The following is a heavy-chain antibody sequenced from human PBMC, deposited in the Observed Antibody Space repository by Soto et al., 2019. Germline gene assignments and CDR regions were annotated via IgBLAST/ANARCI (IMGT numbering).Heavy chain of an antibody. CDR1: GYTFTGYY. Sequence: GASVKVSCKASGYTFTGYYMHWVRQAPGQGLEWMGWINPNSGGTNYAQKFQGWVTMTRDTSISTAYMELSRLRSDDTAVYYCARDSVSPLVASHYYYGMDVWGQGTTVTVSS. CDR3: ARDSVSPLVASHYYYGMDV. V-gene: IGHV1-2*04. J-gene: IGHJ6*02. D-gene: IGHD2-8*01. CDR2: INPNSGGT.